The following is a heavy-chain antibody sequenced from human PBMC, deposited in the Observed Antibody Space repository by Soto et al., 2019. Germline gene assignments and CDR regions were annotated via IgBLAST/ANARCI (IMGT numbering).Heavy chain of an antibody. Sequence: EVQLVESGGGQVKPGGSLRLSCAASGFSFSTYSMNWVRQAPGQGLEWVSSIHSSSRYIYYADSVKGRFTISRDNAKNSLFLQMRRLRAEDTAVYYCARGSQNFWMREDAFDIWRQGTMVSVSS. CDR3: ARGSQNFWMREDAFDI. CDR1: GFSFSTYS. D-gene: IGHD3-3*01. CDR2: IHSSSRYI. J-gene: IGHJ3*02. V-gene: IGHV3-21*01.